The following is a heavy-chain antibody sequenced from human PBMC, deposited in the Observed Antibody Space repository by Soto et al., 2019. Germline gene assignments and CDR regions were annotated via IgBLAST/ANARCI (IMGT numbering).Heavy chain of an antibody. Sequence: SETLSLTCAVSGGSITSGNSYSWAWIRQPPGRGLEWIGSISQTGATSYNPSLESRVSVSLDKSKNQFSLRLSSVTAADMAVYYCARAVSPYFGTWFDPWGQGTLVTVSS. D-gene: IGHD3-10*01. J-gene: IGHJ5*02. V-gene: IGHV4-30-2*01. CDR3: ARAVSPYFGTWFDP. CDR2: ISQTGAT. CDR1: GGSITSGNSYS.